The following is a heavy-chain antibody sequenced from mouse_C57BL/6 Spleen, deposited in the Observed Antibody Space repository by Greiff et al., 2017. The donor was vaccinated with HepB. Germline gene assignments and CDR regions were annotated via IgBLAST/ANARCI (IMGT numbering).Heavy chain of an antibody. CDR3: ARGGYYGSSSAWFAY. Sequence: QVQLQQPGAELVRPGSSVKLSCKASGYTFTSYWMHWVKQRPIQGLEWIGNIDPSDSETHYNQKFKDKATLTVDKSSSTAYMQLSSLTSEDSAVYYGARGGYYGSSSAWFAYWGQGTLVTVSA. D-gene: IGHD1-1*01. CDR2: IDPSDSET. V-gene: IGHV1-52*01. CDR1: GYTFTSYW. J-gene: IGHJ3*01.